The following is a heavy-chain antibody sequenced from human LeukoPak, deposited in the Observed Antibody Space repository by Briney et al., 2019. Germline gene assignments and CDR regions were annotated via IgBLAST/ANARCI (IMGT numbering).Heavy chain of an antibody. J-gene: IGHJ5*02. CDR2: IYHSGST. CDR1: GGSISSGGYY. CDR3: ARGAIVVVPAARTVSFDP. Sequence: PSQTLSLTCTVSGGSISSGGYYWSWIRQPPGKGLEWIGYIYHSGSTYYNPSLKSRVTISVDRSKNQFSLKLSSVTAADTAVYYCARGAIVVVPAARTVSFDPWGQGTLVTVSS. V-gene: IGHV4-30-2*01. D-gene: IGHD2-2*01.